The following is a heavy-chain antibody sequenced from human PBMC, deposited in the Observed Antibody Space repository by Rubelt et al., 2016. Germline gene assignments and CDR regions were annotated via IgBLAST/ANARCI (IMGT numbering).Heavy chain of an antibody. D-gene: IGHD6-13*01. J-gene: IGHJ4*02. CDR1: GDSFSSYA. CDR2: IIPILGTA. CDR3: ARGPTAAPYYFDY. V-gene: IGHV1-69*04. Sequence: QVQLVQSGAEAKKPGSSVKVSCKIFGDSFSSYAITWVRQAPGQGLEWMGRIIPILGTANYAQEFQGRVTITADKSTSTAYLELSSLRSEDTAVYYCARGPTAAPYYFDYWGQGTLVTVSS.